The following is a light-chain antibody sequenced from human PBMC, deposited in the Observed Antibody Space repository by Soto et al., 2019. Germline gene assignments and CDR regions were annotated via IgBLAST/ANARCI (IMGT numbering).Light chain of an antibody. CDR1: RSVLYKSNNKNH. CDR2: WAS. V-gene: IGKV4-1*01. CDR3: QQYFDVPFT. J-gene: IGKJ4*01. Sequence: IVMTHSPESLAVSLGDISTMNFKCSRSVLYKSNNKNHLAWYQQKPGQPPQLIIYWASTRESGVPERFSGSGSGTDFTLTISSLEAEDVAFYWCQQYFDVPFTFGGGTKVDIK.